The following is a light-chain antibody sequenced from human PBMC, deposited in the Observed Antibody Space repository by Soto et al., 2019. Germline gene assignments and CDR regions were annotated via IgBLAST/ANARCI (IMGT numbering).Light chain of an antibody. CDR1: QSVNSSY. V-gene: IGKV3-20*01. Sequence: EIVLTQSPGTLSLSPGERATLSCRASQSVNSSYLAWYQQKPGQAPRLLIYGASSRATGIPDRFSGSGSGTDFTLNISRLEPEDFAVYYCQQYGSSPFTFGPGTKVDIK. J-gene: IGKJ3*01. CDR3: QQYGSSPFT. CDR2: GAS.